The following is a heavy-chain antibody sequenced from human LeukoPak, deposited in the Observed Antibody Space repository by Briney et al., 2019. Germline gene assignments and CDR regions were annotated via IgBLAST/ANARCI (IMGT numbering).Heavy chain of an antibody. CDR3: ARELLSHDYGDYSKWFDP. CDR2: ISAYNGNT. J-gene: IGHJ5*02. CDR1: GYTFTSYG. Sequence: ASVKVSCKASGYTFTSYGISWVRQAPGQGLEWMGWISAYNGNTNYAQKLQGRVTMTTDTSTSTAYMELGSLRSDDTAVYYCARELLSHDYGDYSKWFDPWGQGTLVTVSS. V-gene: IGHV1-18*01. D-gene: IGHD4-17*01.